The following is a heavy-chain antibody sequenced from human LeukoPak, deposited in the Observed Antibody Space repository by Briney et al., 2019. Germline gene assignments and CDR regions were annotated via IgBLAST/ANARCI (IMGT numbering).Heavy chain of an antibody. CDR3: AKDKGGGAARLFEY. J-gene: IGHJ4*02. Sequence: GGSLRLSCAASGFTVSSNYMSWVRQAPGKGLEWVSVIYSGGSTYYADSVKGRFTISRDNSKNTLYLQMNSLRAEDTAVYYCAKDKGGGAARLFEYWGQGTLVTVSS. V-gene: IGHV3-66*01. CDR2: IYSGGST. D-gene: IGHD6-6*01. CDR1: GFTVSSNY.